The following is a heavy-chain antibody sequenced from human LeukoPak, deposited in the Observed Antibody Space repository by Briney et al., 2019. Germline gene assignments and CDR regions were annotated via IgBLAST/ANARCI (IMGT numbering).Heavy chain of an antibody. CDR2: ISYDGSNK. Sequence: GGSLRLSCAASGFTFSSYAMHWVRQAPGKGLEWVAVISYDGSNKYYADSVKGRFTISRDNSKNTLYLQMNSLRAEDTAVYYCARDNGSYLDYWGQGTLVTVSS. CDR3: ARDNGSYLDY. J-gene: IGHJ4*02. V-gene: IGHV3-30-3*01. CDR1: GFTFSSYA. D-gene: IGHD1-26*01.